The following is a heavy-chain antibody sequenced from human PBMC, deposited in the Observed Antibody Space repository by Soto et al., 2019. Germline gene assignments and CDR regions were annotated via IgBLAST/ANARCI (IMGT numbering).Heavy chain of an antibody. V-gene: IGHV4-4*02. CDR2: ISHSGTT. D-gene: IGHD4-4*01. CDR1: GGSISSSNW. CDR3: ASQKLDVPAFFDF. Sequence: SETLSLTCAVSGGSISSSNWWSWVHQPPGKGLEWIAGISHSGTTYYNPSLENRVTISVDTSRNQFSLKLTSVTAADTAVYYCASQKLDVPAFFDFWGQGMLVTVSS. J-gene: IGHJ4*02.